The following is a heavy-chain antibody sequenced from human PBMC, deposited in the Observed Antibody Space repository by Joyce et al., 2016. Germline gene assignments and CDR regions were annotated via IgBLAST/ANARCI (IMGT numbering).Heavy chain of an antibody. V-gene: IGHV4-59*11. D-gene: IGHD5-24*01. Sequence: QVQLQESGPRLVKPSETLSRTCNVSGDSISHHYWTWIRQPPGKGLECIGYVYYSRSANYNPSLKSRVTISVDTSKSHFSLKLSSVTAADSAVYYCARANVEMASVASYYFDYWGPGTLVTVSS. CDR3: ARANVEMASVASYYFDY. CDR2: VYYSRSA. CDR1: GDSISHHY. J-gene: IGHJ4*02.